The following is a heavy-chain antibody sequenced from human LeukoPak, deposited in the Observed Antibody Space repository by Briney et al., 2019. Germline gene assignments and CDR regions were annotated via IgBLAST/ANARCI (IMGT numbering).Heavy chain of an antibody. D-gene: IGHD1-26*01. Sequence: ASVKVSCKASGYTFTTYYMHWVRQAPGQGLEWMGIINPSGGSTTYAQKFQGRVTVTRDTSTSTVYMEVSSLRAEDTAVYYCARVGEGAAKDWGQGTLVTVSS. J-gene: IGHJ4*02. CDR3: ARVGEGAAKD. CDR2: INPSGGST. CDR1: GYTFTTYY. V-gene: IGHV1-46*01.